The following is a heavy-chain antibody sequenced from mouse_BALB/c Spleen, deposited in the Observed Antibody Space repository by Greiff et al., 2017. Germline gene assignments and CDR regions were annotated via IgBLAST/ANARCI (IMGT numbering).Heavy chain of an antibody. D-gene: IGHD2-14*01. CDR2: ISSGGSYT. CDR3: TRETYRYEDY. J-gene: IGHJ2*01. Sequence: DVMLVESGGGLVKPGGSLKLSCAASGFTFSSYTMSWVRQTPEKRLEWVATISSGGSYTYYPDSVKGRFTISRDNAKNTLYLQMSSLKSEDTAMYYCTRETYRYEDYWGQGTTLTVSS. V-gene: IGHV5-6-4*01. CDR1: GFTFSSYT.